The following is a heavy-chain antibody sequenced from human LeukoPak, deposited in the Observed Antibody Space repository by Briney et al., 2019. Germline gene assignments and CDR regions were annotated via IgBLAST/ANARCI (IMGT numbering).Heavy chain of an antibody. V-gene: IGHV1-18*01. CDR3: ARDTLTYDYVWGTIDY. CDR1: GYTFTSYG. D-gene: IGHD3-16*01. CDR2: ISAYNGNT. J-gene: IGHJ4*02. Sequence: GASVKVSCKASGYTFTSYGISWVRQAPGQGLEWMGWISAYNGNTNYAQKLQGRVTMTTDTSTSTAYMELRSLRSDDTAVYYCARDTLTYDYVWGTIDYWGQGTLVTVSS.